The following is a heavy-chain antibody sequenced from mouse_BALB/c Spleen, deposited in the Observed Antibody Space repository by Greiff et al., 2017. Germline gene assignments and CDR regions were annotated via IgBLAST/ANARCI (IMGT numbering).Heavy chain of an antibody. CDR1: GFSLTSYG. V-gene: IGHV2-9*02. J-gene: IGHJ4*01. D-gene: IGHD2-14*01. CDR3: ARDRDRYDDAMDY. Sequence: VMLVESGPGLVAPSQSLSITCTVSGFSLTSYGVHWVRQPPGKGLEWLGVIWAGGSTNYNSALMSRLSISKDNSKSQVFLKMNSLQTDDTAMYYCARDRDRYDDAMDYWGQGTSVTVSS. CDR2: IWAGGST.